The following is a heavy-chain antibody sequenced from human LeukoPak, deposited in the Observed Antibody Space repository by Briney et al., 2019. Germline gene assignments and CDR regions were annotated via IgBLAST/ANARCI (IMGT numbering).Heavy chain of an antibody. J-gene: IGHJ4*02. V-gene: IGHV7-4-1*02. CDR1: GYTFTSCA. CDR3: ARLGARGVTPAMYYFDY. CDR2: INTNTGNP. Sequence: ASVKVSCKASGYTFTSCAMNWVRQAPGQGLEWMGWINTNTGNPTYAQGFTGRFVFSLDTSVSAAYLQISSLKAEDTAVYYCARLGARGVTPAMYYFDYWGQGTLVTVSS. D-gene: IGHD3-10*01.